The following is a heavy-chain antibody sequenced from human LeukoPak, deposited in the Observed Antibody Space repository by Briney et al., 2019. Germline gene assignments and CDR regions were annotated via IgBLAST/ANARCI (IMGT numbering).Heavy chain of an antibody. CDR3: AKGLNGISYAFDY. Sequence: GGSLRLSCAASGFTFSDSAMSWVRQAPGTGLEWVSLISGDGLTTHSADSVKGRFTISRDNRKKSLFLQMDSLRGDDTAVYFCAKGLNGISYAFDYWGQGTRVTVSS. V-gene: IGHV3-43*02. CDR1: GFTFSDSA. D-gene: IGHD2-8*01. CDR2: ISGDGLTT. J-gene: IGHJ4*02.